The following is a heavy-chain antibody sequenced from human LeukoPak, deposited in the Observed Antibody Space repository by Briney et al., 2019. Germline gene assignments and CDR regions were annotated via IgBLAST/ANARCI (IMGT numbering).Heavy chain of an antibody. V-gene: IGHV4-39*01. Sequence: SETLSLTCTVSGGSISSSSYYWGWIRQPPGKGLEWIGSIYYSGSTYYNPSLKSRVTISVDTSKNQFSLKLSSVTAADTAVYYCARQRITMGPDWFDPWGQGTLVTVSS. J-gene: IGHJ5*02. CDR3: ARQRITMGPDWFDP. CDR1: GGSISSSSYY. D-gene: IGHD3-10*01. CDR2: IYYSGST.